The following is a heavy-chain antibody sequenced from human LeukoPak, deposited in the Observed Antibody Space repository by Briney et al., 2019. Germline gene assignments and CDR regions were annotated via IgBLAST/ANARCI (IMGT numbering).Heavy chain of an antibody. J-gene: IGHJ6*03. CDR2: IYTSGST. CDR1: GGSFSGYY. Sequence: KPSETLSLTCAVYGGSFSGYYWSWIRQPPGKGLEWIGHIYTSGSTDYNPSLKSRVTISVDTSKNQFSLKLSSVTAADTAVYYCATKNYYYYYMDFWGTGTTVTVSS. V-gene: IGHV4-4*09. CDR3: ATKNYYYYYMDF.